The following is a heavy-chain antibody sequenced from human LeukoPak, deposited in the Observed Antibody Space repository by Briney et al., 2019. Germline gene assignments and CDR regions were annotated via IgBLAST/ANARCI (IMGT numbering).Heavy chain of an antibody. CDR2: ISRTGSTS. CDR1: GFTFSADS. D-gene: IGHD1-14*01. J-gene: IGHJ4*02. V-gene: IGHV3-48*02. Sequence: GGSLRLSCAASGFTFSADSMNWVRQAPEKGLEWISYISRTGSTSYYGDSVKGRSTISRDNAKNSLFLQLNNLRDEDTAVYFCARDRPGKYYFDSWGQGTLVIVSS. CDR3: ARDRPGKYYFDS.